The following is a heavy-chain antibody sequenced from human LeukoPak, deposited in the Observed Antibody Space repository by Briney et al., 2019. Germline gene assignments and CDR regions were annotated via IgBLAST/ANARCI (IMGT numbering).Heavy chain of an antibody. Sequence: GGSLRLSCAASGLTFSRHAVHWVRQAPGKGLEYVSAVIGNGAKTYYSDSVEGRATITRDTLSNRVFLQMSSLRPEERGVYYCVVHPEFRGQGVHDHGGQGTLVTVPS. J-gene: IGHJ5*02. D-gene: IGHD1-1*01. CDR3: VVHPEFRGQGVHDH. V-gene: IGHV3-64D*06. CDR1: GLTFSRHA. CDR2: VIGNGAKT.